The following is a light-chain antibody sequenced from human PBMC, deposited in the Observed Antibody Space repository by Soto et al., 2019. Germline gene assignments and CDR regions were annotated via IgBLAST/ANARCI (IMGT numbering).Light chain of an antibody. CDR1: QSVSNYY. V-gene: IGKV3-20*01. CDR3: QQYGSSGT. Sequence: EIVLTQSPSTLSLSPGDRATLSCRASQSVSNYYLAWYQQKAGEAPLLLFYGSSKRATGISDLFSGSGAGTDFTLTISRLEHEDFAVYYCQQYGSSGTFGGGTKVDI. CDR2: GSS. J-gene: IGKJ4*02.